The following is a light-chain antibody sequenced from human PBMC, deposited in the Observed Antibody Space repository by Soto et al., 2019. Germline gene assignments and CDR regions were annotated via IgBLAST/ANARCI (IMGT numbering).Light chain of an antibody. CDR3: QQYARSPWT. CDR1: QTITSSY. J-gene: IGKJ1*01. V-gene: IGKV3-20*01. CDR2: GAS. Sequence: EIVLTQSPGTLSLSPGERATLSCRASQTITSSYVAWYQQKPGQAPRLLIYGASSRATGIPDRFSGSGSGTDFTLTISRLQPEDFAVYHCQQYARSPWTFGPGTKVEI.